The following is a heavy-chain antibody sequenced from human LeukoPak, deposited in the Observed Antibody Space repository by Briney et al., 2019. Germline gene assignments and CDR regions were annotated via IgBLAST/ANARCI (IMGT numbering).Heavy chain of an antibody. V-gene: IGHV1-18*01. Sequence: GASVQVSCKASGYTFTSYGISWVRQAPGQGLEWMGWISAYNGNTNYAQKLQGRVTITTDTSTSTAYMELRSLRSDDTAVYYCARDRPPYDFWSGYYEMNYYYGMDVWGQGTTVTVSS. CDR2: ISAYNGNT. CDR1: GYTFTSYG. D-gene: IGHD3-3*01. J-gene: IGHJ6*02. CDR3: ARDRPPYDFWSGYYEMNYYYGMDV.